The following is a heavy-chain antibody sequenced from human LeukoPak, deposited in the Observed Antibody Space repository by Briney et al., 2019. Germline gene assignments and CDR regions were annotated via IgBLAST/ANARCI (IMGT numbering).Heavy chain of an antibody. J-gene: IGHJ5*02. CDR3: ARHGPSGSYEDWFDP. D-gene: IGHD3-10*01. Sequence: PSETLSLTCTVSGGSISSSSYYWGWIRQPPGKGLEWIGSIYYSGSTYYNPSLKSRVTISVDTSKNQFPLKLSSVTAADTAVYYCARHGPSGSYEDWFDPWGQGTLVTVSS. CDR1: GGSISSSSYY. CDR2: IYYSGST. V-gene: IGHV4-39*01.